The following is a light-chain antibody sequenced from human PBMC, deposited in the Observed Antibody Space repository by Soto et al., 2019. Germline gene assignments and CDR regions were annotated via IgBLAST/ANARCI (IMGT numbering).Light chain of an antibody. CDR3: FSYAGGYTWV. J-gene: IGLJ3*02. V-gene: IGLV2-11*01. Sequence: QSALTQPRSVSGSPGQSVTISCTGTRSDVGGHNIVSWYQHHPGKAPKLMIYDVSKRPSGVPDRFSGSKSDNTASLTISGLQAEDEADYYCFSYAGGYTWVFGGGTQLTVL. CDR1: RSDVGGHNI. CDR2: DVS.